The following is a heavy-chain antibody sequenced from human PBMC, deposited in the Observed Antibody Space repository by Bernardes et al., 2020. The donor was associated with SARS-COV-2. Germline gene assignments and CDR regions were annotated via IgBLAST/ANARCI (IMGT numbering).Heavy chain of an antibody. Sequence: VGSLRLSCAASGFIFSTYAMYWVRQAPGKGLECVSAISSNGDTTEYADSVRGRFTISRDNSKNTLYLQMGSLRAEDLAVYYCVRDPHPSVAGMFVEFDIWGQGTMVTVSS. CDR2: ISSNGDTT. CDR3: VRDPHPSVAGMFVEFDI. J-gene: IGHJ3*02. D-gene: IGHD6-19*01. V-gene: IGHV3-64*02. CDR1: GFIFSTYA.